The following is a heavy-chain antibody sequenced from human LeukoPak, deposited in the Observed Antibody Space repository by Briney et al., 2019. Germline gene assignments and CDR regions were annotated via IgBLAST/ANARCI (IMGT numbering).Heavy chain of an antibody. Sequence: GGSLRLSCAASGFTFSSYAMSWVRQAPGKGLEWVSAISGSGGSTYYADSVKGRFTISRDNSKNTLYLQMNSLRAEDTAVYYCAKDRDECDFWSGPSHYFDYWGQGTLVTVSS. D-gene: IGHD3-3*01. V-gene: IGHV3-23*01. CDR1: GFTFSSYA. J-gene: IGHJ4*02. CDR3: AKDRDECDFWSGPSHYFDY. CDR2: ISGSGGST.